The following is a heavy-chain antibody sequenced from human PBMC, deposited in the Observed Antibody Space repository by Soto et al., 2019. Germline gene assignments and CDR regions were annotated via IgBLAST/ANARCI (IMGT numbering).Heavy chain of an antibody. CDR3: ARRGLEAGPQPARASRLDV. CDR2: IYPGDSDT. J-gene: IGHJ6*02. V-gene: IGHV5-51*01. Sequence: GESLQISCKGSGYSFTSYWIGWVRQMPGKGLEWMGIIYPGDSDTRYSPSFQGQVTISADKSISTAYLQWSSLKASDTAMYYCARRGLEAGPQPARASRLDVWGQGSSVTVS. CDR1: GYSFTSYW. D-gene: IGHD6-13*01.